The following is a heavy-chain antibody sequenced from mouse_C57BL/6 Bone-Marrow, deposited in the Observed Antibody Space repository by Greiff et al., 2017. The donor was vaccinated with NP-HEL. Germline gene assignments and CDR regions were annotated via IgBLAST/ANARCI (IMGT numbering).Heavy chain of an antibody. CDR1: GYTFTSYT. CDR2: INPSSGYT. J-gene: IGHJ2*01. CDR3: ARGREAQVYFDY. D-gene: IGHD3-2*02. Sequence: VQLQQSGAELARPGASVKMSCKASGYTFTSYTMHWVKQRPGQGLEWIGYINPSSGYTKYNQKFKDKATLTADKSSSTAYMQLSSLTSEDSAVYYCARGREAQVYFDYWGQGTTLTASS. V-gene: IGHV1-4*01.